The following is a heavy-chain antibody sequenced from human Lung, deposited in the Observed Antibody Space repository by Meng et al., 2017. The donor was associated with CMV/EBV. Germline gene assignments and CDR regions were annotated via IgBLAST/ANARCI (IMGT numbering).Heavy chain of an antibody. Sequence: SETLSLTCSVSGASITNKLNYWGWIRQPPGKGLEWIGNIYHNGSTYYSPSLKSRVTISVDTSKNHFSLRLSSVTAADTGVYYCARQKYIVVIPSGMGNNWFDPWGQGTLVTVSS. D-gene: IGHD2-15*01. CDR1: GASITNKLNY. CDR2: IYHNGST. CDR3: ARQKYIVVIPSGMGNNWFDP. J-gene: IGHJ5*02. V-gene: IGHV4-39*01.